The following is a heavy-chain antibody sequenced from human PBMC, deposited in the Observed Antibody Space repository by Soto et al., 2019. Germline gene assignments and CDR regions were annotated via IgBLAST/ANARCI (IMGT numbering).Heavy chain of an antibody. CDR2: ITAGGGTT. CDR1: GFTFGNYA. Sequence: EVQLLESGGGLVQPGGSLRLSCSASGFTFGNYAMGWVRQAPGKGLEWVSCITAGGGTTDYADSVKGRFNISRDNSKNTLYLQMSSLRDEDTAFYYFAKAHRVYGSTWFFFDSWGQGSLVTVSS. V-gene: IGHV3-23*01. D-gene: IGHD2-2*01. CDR3: AKAHRVYGSTWFFFDS. J-gene: IGHJ4*02.